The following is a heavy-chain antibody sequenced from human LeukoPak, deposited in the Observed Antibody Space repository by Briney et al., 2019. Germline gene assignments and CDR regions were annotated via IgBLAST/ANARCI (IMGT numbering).Heavy chain of an antibody. Sequence: ASVKVSCKASEYTFTSYDINWVRQATGQGLEWMGWMNPNSGNTGYAHKLQGRVTMTRDTSTSTAYMELSSLTSEDTAVYFCARSNYGGKRWFDPWGQGTLVIVSS. V-gene: IGHV1-8*01. J-gene: IGHJ5*02. CDR3: ARSNYGGKRWFDP. CDR1: EYTFTSYD. D-gene: IGHD4-23*01. CDR2: MNPNSGNT.